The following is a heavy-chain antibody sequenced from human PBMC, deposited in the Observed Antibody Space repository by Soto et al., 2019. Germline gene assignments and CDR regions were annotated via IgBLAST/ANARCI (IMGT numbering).Heavy chain of an antibody. CDR3: ASEASAARTFREDASDI. CDR1: GDTFSNYA. Sequence: QVHLVQSGAEVKKPGSSVKVACKLSGDTFSNYAINWVRLAPGQGLEWMGAIVPIFSLTNYAQKFQGRVTFTEDESTITAYMELSSLRSDDTATYYCASEASAARTFREDASDIWGQGTMVTVSS. V-gene: IGHV1-69*12. D-gene: IGHD6-13*01. CDR2: IVPIFSLT. J-gene: IGHJ3*02.